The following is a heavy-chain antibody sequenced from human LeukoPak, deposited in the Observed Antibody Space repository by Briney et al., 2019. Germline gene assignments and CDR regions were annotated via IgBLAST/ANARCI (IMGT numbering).Heavy chain of an antibody. Sequence: GGSLRLSCTTSGFIFGEYALSWFRQAPGRGLEWVGIVSAKPYGGTTKYAASVKDGFIISRDDSNDIAYLQLNSLKTEDTGMYYCVRDAHYYDDSGHPFDYWGQGTLVTVSS. V-gene: IGHV3-49*03. D-gene: IGHD3-16*01. CDR3: VRDAHYYDDSGHPFDY. CDR1: GFIFGEYA. J-gene: IGHJ4*02. CDR2: VSAKPYGGTT.